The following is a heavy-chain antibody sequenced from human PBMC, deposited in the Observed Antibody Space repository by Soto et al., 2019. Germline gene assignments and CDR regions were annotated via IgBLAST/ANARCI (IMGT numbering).Heavy chain of an antibody. Sequence: EVQLVESGEGLVQPGGSLRLSCAASGFTFSSYAMHWVRQAPGKGLEYVSAISSNGGSTYYADSVKGRFTISRDNSKSTLYLQMGSLRAEDMAVYYCARGSGYDYYLFDYWGQGTLVTVSS. CDR1: GFTFSSYA. CDR3: ARGSGYDYYLFDY. V-gene: IGHV3-64*02. J-gene: IGHJ4*02. CDR2: ISSNGGST. D-gene: IGHD5-12*01.